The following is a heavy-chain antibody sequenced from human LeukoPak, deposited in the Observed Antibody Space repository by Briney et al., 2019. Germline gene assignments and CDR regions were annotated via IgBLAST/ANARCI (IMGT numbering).Heavy chain of an antibody. D-gene: IGHD2-15*01. CDR3: AREIKPGYCSGGSCYNDYYYYYGMDV. CDR1: GYTFTGYY. V-gene: IGHV1-2*02. CDR2: INPNIGGT. Sequence: ASVKVSCKASGYTFTGYYMHWGRQAPGQGLEWMGWINPNIGGTNYAQKFQGRVTMTRDTSISTAYMELSRLRSEDTAVYYCAREIKPGYCSGGSCYNDYYYYYGMDVWGQGTTVTVSS. J-gene: IGHJ6*02.